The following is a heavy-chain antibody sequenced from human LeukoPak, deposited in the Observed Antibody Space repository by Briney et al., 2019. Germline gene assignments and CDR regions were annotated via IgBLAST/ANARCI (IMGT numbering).Heavy chain of an antibody. J-gene: IGHJ4*02. CDR2: IYPGDSDT. D-gene: IGHD4-11*01. CDR1: GSIFTSYW. Sequence: GESLQISCKGSGSIFTSYWIGWVRPMPGKGLEWMGIIYPGDSDTRYSPSFQGQVTISADKSISTAYLQWSSPKASDTAMYYCARQDSNYHADYWGQGTLVTVSS. V-gene: IGHV5-51*01. CDR3: ARQDSNYHADY.